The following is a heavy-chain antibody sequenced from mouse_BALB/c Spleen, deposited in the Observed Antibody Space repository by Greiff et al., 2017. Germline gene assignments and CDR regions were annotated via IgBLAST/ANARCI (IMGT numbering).Heavy chain of an antibody. Sequence: EVQLVESGGGLVKPGGSLKLSCAASGFTFSDYYMYWVRQTPEKRLEWVATISDGGSYTYYPDSVKGRFTISRDNAKNNLYLQMSSLKSEDTAMYYCARDLLYERGGAMDYWGQGTSVTVSS. CDR3: ARDLLYERGGAMDY. J-gene: IGHJ4*01. D-gene: IGHD2-3*01. CDR1: GFTFSDYY. V-gene: IGHV5-4*02. CDR2: ISDGGSYT.